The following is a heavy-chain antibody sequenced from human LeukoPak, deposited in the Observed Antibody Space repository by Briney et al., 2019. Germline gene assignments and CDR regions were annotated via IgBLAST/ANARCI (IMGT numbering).Heavy chain of an antibody. CDR3: ARDGYYYDSSGTSTFDY. Sequence: GASVKVSCKASGYTFTSYGISWVRQAPGQGLEWMGWISAYNGNTNYAQKLQGRVTMTTDTSTSTAYMELRSLRSDDTAVYYCARDGYYYDSSGTSTFDYWGQGTLVTVSS. V-gene: IGHV1-18*01. CDR2: ISAYNGNT. CDR1: GYTFTSYG. D-gene: IGHD3-22*01. J-gene: IGHJ4*02.